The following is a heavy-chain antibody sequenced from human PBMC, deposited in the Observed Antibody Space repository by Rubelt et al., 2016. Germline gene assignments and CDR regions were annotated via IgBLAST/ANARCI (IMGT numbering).Heavy chain of an antibody. V-gene: IGHV4-34*01. CDR2: INHSGST. J-gene: IGHJ4*02. D-gene: IGHD6-19*01. CDR3: ARGLWGPVAEGY. Sequence: QVQLQQWGAGLLKPSETLSLTCAVYGGSFSGYYWSWIRQPPGKGLEWIGEINHSGSTNYNPSLKSRVTISVDTSKNQFSRKRSSVTAADTAVYYCARGLWGPVAEGYWGQGTLVTVSS. CDR1: GGSFSGYY.